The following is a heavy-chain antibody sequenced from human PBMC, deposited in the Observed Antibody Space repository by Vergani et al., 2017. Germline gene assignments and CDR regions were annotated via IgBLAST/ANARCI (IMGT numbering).Heavy chain of an antibody. J-gene: IGHJ6*03. CDR2: ILGSGTA. V-gene: IGHV4-61*02. CDR1: GASMSSVGYY. CDR3: ARVDTQVPATSHFYYMDV. Sequence: QVQLQESGPGLVKPSQTLSLTCTVSGASMSSVGYYWTWIRQSAGKRLEWIGDILGSGTANYNPSFQGLVSMSVATSKNQFSLTLSSVTAADTAVYYCARVDTQVPATSHFYYMDVWGKGTTVVVSS. D-gene: IGHD6-25*01.